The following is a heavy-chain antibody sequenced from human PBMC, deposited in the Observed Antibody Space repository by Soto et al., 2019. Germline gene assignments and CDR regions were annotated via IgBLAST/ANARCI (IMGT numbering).Heavy chain of an antibody. CDR2: MNPDSGNT. J-gene: IGHJ5*02. D-gene: IGHD3-9*01. CDR3: AKGYDILTGP. CDR1: GYTFTSYD. Sequence: ASVKFSFKSSGYTFTSYDINWVRQATGQGLEWMGWMNPDSGNTGYAQKFQGRVTMTRNTSISTAYMELSSLRSEDTAVYYCAKGYDILTGPWGQGTLVTVSS. V-gene: IGHV1-8*01.